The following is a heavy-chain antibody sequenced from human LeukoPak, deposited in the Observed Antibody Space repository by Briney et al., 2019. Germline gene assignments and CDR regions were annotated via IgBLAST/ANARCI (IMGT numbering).Heavy chain of an antibody. CDR3: AGRGHRYSRD. CDR2: IYDSGIT. V-gene: IGHV4-4*09. J-gene: IGHJ1*01. Sequence: SETLSLTCSVSGDSVSSGYWSWIRQPPGKGLEWIGYIYDSGITDYNSSLKSRLTISVGTSNNQFSLNLRSVTAADTAVYYCAGRGHRYSRDWGQGILVTVSS. CDR1: GDSVSSGY. D-gene: IGHD2-15*01.